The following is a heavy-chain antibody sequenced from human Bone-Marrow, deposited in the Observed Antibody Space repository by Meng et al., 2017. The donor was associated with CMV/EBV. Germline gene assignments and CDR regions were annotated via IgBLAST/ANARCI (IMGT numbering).Heavy chain of an antibody. D-gene: IGHD2/OR15-2a*01. CDR3: ARENNYYYYYGMDF. CDR1: GFTFSRYW. Sequence: GGSLRLSCAASGFTFSRYWMSWVRQAPGKGLEWVANIKQDGSEKYYVDSVKVRFNISRDNAKNTMYLQVNSLIAEDTAVYYFARENNYYYYYGMDFCGQGTTVTVSS. J-gene: IGHJ6*02. CDR2: IKQDGSEK. V-gene: IGHV3-7*01.